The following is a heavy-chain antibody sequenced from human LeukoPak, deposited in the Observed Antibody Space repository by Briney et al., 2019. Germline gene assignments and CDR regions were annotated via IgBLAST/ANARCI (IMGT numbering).Heavy chain of an antibody. CDR3: ARDPSSVVGANADY. CDR1: GFTFSNYG. V-gene: IGHV3-30*03. CDR2: ISYDGSNK. D-gene: IGHD1-26*01. J-gene: IGHJ4*02. Sequence: GGSLRLSCAASGFTFSNYGMHWVRQAPGKGLEWVAVISYDGSNKYYADSVKGRFTISRDNAKNSLYLQMNSLRAEDTAVYYCARDPSSVVGANADYWGQGTLVTVSS.